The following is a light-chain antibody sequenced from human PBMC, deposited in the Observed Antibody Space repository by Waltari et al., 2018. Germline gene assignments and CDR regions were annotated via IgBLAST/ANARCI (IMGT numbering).Light chain of an antibody. CDR1: SSNIGRNT. J-gene: IGLJ3*02. CDR3: AAWDDRLTGWV. V-gene: IGLV1-44*01. CDR2: SNN. Sequence: QSVLTQPPSASGTPGQRVTISCSGSSSNIGRNTVNWYQQPPGTAPKVLIYSNNQRPSGVPDRFSGSKSGTSASLAISGLQSEDEADYYCAAWDDRLTGWVFGGGTKLTVL.